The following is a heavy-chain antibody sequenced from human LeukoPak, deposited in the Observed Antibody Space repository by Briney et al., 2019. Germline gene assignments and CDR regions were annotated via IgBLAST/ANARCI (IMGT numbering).Heavy chain of an antibody. Sequence: SETLSLTCTVSGDSTSSDRYYGGWVRQPPGKGLEWIGNIYYSGSTYYNPSLKSRVTMSVDTSKNQFSLKLKSVTAVDTAVYYCARIGDSSGMDVWGQGTTVTVSS. J-gene: IGHJ6*02. CDR2: IYYSGST. V-gene: IGHV4-39*07. CDR1: GDSTSSDRYY. CDR3: ARIGDSSGMDV. D-gene: IGHD3-3*01.